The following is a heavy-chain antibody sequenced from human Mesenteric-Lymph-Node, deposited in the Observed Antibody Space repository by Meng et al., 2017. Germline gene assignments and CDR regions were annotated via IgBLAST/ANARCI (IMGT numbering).Heavy chain of an antibody. V-gene: IGHV3-7*01. CDR3: ARDHRSSSPYYYYYGLDV. CDR2: MKEDGSEG. D-gene: IGHD6-13*01. CDR1: GFTFSKYW. J-gene: IGHJ6*02. Sequence: GESLKISCAASGFTFSKYWMSWVRQAPGKGLEWVANMKEDGSEGYYVDSLKGRFTVSRDNAQNSLDLQMNSLRAEDTAVYYCARDHRSSSPYYYYYGLDVWGQGTTVTGSS.